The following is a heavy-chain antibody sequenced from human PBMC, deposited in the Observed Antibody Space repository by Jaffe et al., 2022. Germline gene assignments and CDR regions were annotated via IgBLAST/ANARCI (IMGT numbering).Heavy chain of an antibody. CDR3: AREVNYDILTGSLPRPVWYFDY. CDR2: IIPIFGTA. Sequence: QVQLVQSGAEVKKPGSSVKVSCKASGGTFSSYAISWVRQAPGQGLEWMGGIIPIFGTANYAQKFQGRVTITTDESTSTAYMELSSLRSEDTAVYYCAREVNYDILTGSLPRPVWYFDYWGQGTLVTVSS. V-gene: IGHV1-69*05. CDR1: GGTFSSYA. J-gene: IGHJ4*02. D-gene: IGHD3-9*01.